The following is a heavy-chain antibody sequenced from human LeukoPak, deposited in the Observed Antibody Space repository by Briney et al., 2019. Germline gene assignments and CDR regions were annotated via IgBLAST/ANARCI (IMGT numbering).Heavy chain of an antibody. D-gene: IGHD6-13*01. V-gene: IGHV4-59*01. CDR3: ARRIASARRIASSGKGFDY. CDR1: GASISSDY. Sequence: SETLSLTCSVSGASISSDYWSWIRQPPGKGLEWIGDIDYSGSTKYNPSLKSRVTISLDMSKNHFSLKLSSVTAADAAVYYCARRIASARRIASSGKGFDYWGKGTLVTVSS. CDR2: IDYSGST. J-gene: IGHJ4*02.